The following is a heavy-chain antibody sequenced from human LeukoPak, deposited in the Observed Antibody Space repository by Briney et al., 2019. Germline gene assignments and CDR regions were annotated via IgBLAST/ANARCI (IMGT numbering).Heavy chain of an antibody. D-gene: IGHD4-11*01. CDR1: GYTFTSYY. V-gene: IGHV1-46*01. Sequence: ASEKVSCKASGYTFTSYYMHWLRQAPGQGLEWMGIIHPSGGSTNYAQELQGRVTMTRDTSTSTVYMELNSLRSEDTAVYYCARTQDYSIYWYFDLWGRGTLVTVSS. CDR2: IHPSGGST. CDR3: ARTQDYSIYWYFDL. J-gene: IGHJ2*01.